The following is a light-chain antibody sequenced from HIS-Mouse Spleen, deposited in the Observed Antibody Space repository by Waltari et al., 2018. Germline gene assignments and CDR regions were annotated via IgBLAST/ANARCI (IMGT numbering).Light chain of an antibody. CDR2: DDS. Sequence: SYVLTQPPSVSVAPGKTARITCGGNNMGSKSGHWYQQKQGQAPVLVVYDDSDRPSGIPERFSGSNSGNTATLTISRVEAGDEADYYCQVWDSSSDHYVFGTGTKVTVL. CDR3: QVWDSSSDHYV. V-gene: IGLV3-21*03. CDR1: NMGSKS. J-gene: IGLJ1*01.